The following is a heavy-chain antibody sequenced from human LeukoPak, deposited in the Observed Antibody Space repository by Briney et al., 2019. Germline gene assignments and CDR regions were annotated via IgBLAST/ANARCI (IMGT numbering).Heavy chain of an antibody. CDR3: AKDQGVIVVPAATTLGL. J-gene: IGHJ4*02. D-gene: IGHD2-2*01. CDR2: ISGSGGST. V-gene: IGHV3-23*01. CDR1: GFTFSSYA. Sequence: PGGSLRLSCAASGFTFSSYAMSWVRQAPGKGLEWVSAISGSGGSTYYADSVKGRFTISRDNSKNTLYLQMNSLRAEDTAVYYCAKDQGVIVVPAATTLGLWGQGTLVTVSS.